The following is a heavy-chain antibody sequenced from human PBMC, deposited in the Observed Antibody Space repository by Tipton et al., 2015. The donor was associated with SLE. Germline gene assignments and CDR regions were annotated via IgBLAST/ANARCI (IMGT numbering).Heavy chain of an antibody. Sequence: TLSLTCTVSGGSISSGSYYWSWIRQPAGKGLEWIVRIYTSGSTNYNPSLKSRVTISVDTSKNQFSLKLNSVTAADTAVYYCARDWRRAATFDVWGQGTMVTVCS. CDR2: IYTSGST. CDR3: ARDWRRAATFDV. V-gene: IGHV4-61*02. D-gene: IGHD3-3*01. CDR1: GGSISSGSYY. J-gene: IGHJ3*01.